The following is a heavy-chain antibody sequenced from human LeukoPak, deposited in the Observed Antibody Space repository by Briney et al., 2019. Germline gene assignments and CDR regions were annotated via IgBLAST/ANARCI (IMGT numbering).Heavy chain of an antibody. Sequence: PSETLSLTCTVSGGSISSGGYYWSWIRQPPGKGLEWIGYIYYSGSTNYNPSLKSRVTISVDTSKNQFSLKLSSVTAADTAVYYCARRLGAVAGHFDYWGQGTLVTVSS. V-gene: IGHV4-61*08. CDR3: ARRLGAVAGHFDY. CDR2: IYYSGST. D-gene: IGHD6-19*01. J-gene: IGHJ4*02. CDR1: GGSISSGGYY.